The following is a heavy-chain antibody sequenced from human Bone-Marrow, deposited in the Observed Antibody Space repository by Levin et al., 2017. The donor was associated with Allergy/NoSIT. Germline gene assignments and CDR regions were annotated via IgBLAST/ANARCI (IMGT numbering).Heavy chain of an antibody. CDR3: TTDRAIAVRPVFDY. Sequence: GGSLRLSCAASGFTFDSAWLSWVRQAPGEGLQWVGRIKSKTDGGTTDYGAAVKGRFSISRDDPKNTLYLQMSSLRIEDTAVYYCTTDRAIAVRPVFDYWGQGTLVTVSS. D-gene: IGHD6-19*01. V-gene: IGHV3-15*01. CDR2: IKSKTDGGTT. J-gene: IGHJ4*02. CDR1: GFTFDSAW.